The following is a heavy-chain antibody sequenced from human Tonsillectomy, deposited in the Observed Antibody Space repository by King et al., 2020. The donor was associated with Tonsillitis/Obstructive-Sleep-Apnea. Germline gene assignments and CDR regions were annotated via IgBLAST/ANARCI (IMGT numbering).Heavy chain of an antibody. D-gene: IGHD5-12*01. V-gene: IGHV1-46*01. CDR2: INPSSSIT. CDR1: GYTFTRYY. J-gene: IGHJ4*02. Sequence: QLVQSGAEVKKPGASVKVSCKASGYTFTRYYIHWGRQARGPGLEWMGIINPSSSITTPAQKFQARVTMTRDTSTSTVYMELSSLTSDDTAVYYCARDDVVARYIDSWGQGTLVTVSS. CDR3: ARDDVVARYIDS.